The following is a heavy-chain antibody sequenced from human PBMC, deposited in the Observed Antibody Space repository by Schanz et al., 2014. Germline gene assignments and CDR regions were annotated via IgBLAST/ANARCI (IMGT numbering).Heavy chain of an antibody. CDR3: ARDLTVDTGYVVHYYYYGMDV. D-gene: IGHD5-12*01. CDR2: IVPIAGIT. CDR1: GYTFTSYS. V-gene: IGHV1-46*01. Sequence: QVQLVQSGAEVKKPGASVKVSCKASGYTFTSYSMHWVRQAPGQGLEWMGRIVPIAGITNYAQRFQGRVTITADKSSDTAYMELSSLRSEDTAVYFCARDLTVDTGYVVHYYYYGMDVWGQGTLVTVSS. J-gene: IGHJ6*02.